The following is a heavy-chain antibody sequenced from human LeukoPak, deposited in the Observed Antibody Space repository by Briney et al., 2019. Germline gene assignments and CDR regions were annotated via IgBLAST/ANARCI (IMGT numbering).Heavy chain of an antibody. D-gene: IGHD6-25*01. J-gene: IGHJ4*02. Sequence: QAGGSLRLSCAVSGFTFRSCWMYWVRQAPGKGLVWVSHINPDGSNTIYADSVKGRFTISRDNAKNTLYLQMNSLRAEDTAVYYCARVSGSGHFDYWGQGTLVTVSS. CDR3: ARVSGSGHFDY. CDR2: INPDGSNT. CDR1: GFTFRSCW. V-gene: IGHV3-74*01.